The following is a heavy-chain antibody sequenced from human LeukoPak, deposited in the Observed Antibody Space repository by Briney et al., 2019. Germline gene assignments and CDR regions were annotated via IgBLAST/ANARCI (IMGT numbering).Heavy chain of an antibody. Sequence: PGGSLRLSCAASGFTFSSYWITWVRQAPGKGLEWVANIKQDGSEKYYVDSVKGRFTISRDNARNSVSLQMNSLRAEDTAVYYCARGPYCDSTSCQSFFDYWGQGALVTVSS. D-gene: IGHD2-2*01. CDR3: ARGPYCDSTSCQSFFDY. CDR2: IKQDGSEK. J-gene: IGHJ4*02. CDR1: GFTFSSYW. V-gene: IGHV3-7*01.